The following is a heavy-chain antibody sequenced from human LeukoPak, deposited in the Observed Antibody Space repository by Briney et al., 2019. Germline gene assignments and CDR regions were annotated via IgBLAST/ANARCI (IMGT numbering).Heavy chain of an antibody. Sequence: ASVKVSCKASGYTFTSYGISWVRQAPGQGLEWMGWISAYNGNTNYAQKLQGRVTMTTDTSTSTAYMELRSLRSDDTAVYYCARDLPPLTHYYDSSALGRLDYWGQGTLVTVSS. D-gene: IGHD3-22*01. V-gene: IGHV1-18*01. CDR3: ARDLPPLTHYYDSSALGRLDY. CDR1: GYTFTSYG. CDR2: ISAYNGNT. J-gene: IGHJ4*02.